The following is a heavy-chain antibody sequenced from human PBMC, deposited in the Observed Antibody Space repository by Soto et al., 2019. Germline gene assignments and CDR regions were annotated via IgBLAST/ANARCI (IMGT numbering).Heavy chain of an antibody. CDR1: GFTFSSYA. J-gene: IGHJ4*02. V-gene: IGHV3-23*01. Sequence: EVQLLESGGGLVQPGGSLRLSCAASGFTFSSYAMSWVRQAPGKGLEWVSAISGSGGSTYYADSVKGRFTISRDNSKNTLYLQTNSLRAEDTAVYYYAKEGYSREYYYDSSGYYSNYDYDYWGQGTLVTVSS. D-gene: IGHD3-22*01. CDR2: ISGSGGST. CDR3: AKEGYSREYYYDSSGYYSNYDYDY.